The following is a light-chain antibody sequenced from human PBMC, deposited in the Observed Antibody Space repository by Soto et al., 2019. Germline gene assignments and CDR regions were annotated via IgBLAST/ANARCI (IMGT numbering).Light chain of an antibody. CDR3: QQYGSSGT. CDR2: GAS. J-gene: IGKJ1*01. CDR1: QSVSNNY. V-gene: IGKV3-20*01. Sequence: IVLTQSPYTLALSPWERATLSCRASQSVSNNYLAWYQQKPGQAPRLLIYGASNRATGIPDRFSGSGSGTDFTLTISRLEPEDFAVYYCQQYGSSGTFGQGTKVDI.